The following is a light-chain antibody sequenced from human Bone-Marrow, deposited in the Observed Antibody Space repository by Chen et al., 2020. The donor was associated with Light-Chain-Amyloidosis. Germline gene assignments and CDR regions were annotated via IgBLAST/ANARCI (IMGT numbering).Light chain of an antibody. CDR3: QQRGNWPLYT. CDR1: QSVGSS. V-gene: IGKV3-11*01. Sequence: EIVLTQSPATLSLSPGERATLSCRASQSVGSSLAWYQQMPGQAPRLLIYDASNRATDIPARFSGSESGTDFTLTISSLEPEDFAVYYCQQRGNWPLYTFGQGTKLEIK. J-gene: IGKJ2*01. CDR2: DAS.